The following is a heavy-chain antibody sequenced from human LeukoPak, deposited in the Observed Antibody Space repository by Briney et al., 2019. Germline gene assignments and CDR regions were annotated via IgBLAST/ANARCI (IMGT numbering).Heavy chain of an antibody. D-gene: IGHD2/OR15-2a*01. CDR1: GFTFSSYS. V-gene: IGHV3-48*01. J-gene: IGHJ4*02. CDR3: AGLGCSSTTCFDY. Sequence: GGSLRLSCAASGFTFSSYSMNWVRQAPGKGLEWVSYISSSSSTIYYADSVKGRFTISRDNAKNSLYLQMNSLRAEDTAVYCCAGLGCSSTTCFDYWGQGTLVTVSS. CDR2: ISSSSSTI.